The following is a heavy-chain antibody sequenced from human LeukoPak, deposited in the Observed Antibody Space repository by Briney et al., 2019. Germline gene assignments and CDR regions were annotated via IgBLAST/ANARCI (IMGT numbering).Heavy chain of an antibody. J-gene: IGHJ4*02. CDR1: GFIFSNYW. V-gene: IGHV3-7*01. CDR3: ARAATAGTVDY. D-gene: IGHD6-13*01. CDR2: INQDGSET. Sequence: GGSLRLYCAASGFIFSNYWTSWVRQAPGKGLEWVANINQDGSETYYVDSVKGRFTISRDNAKNSLYLQMNSLRAEDTTGYYCARAATAGTVDYWGQGTLVTVSS.